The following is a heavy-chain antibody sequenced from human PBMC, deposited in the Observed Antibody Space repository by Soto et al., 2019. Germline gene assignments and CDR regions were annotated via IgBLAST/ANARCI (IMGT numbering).Heavy chain of an antibody. V-gene: IGHV1-2*02. J-gene: IGHJ3*01. CDR2: INPNSGDT. CDR1: GYTFTGYY. CDR3: SGGTPTKGGSYSVLAFDF. Sequence: QVQLVQSGAEVKKPGASVKVSCKASGYTFTGYYMHWVRQAPGQVLEWMGWINPNSGDTNYAQKVRGRVTMTSDTTLSTTHRELGRRRSDVPAVSYFSGGTPTKGGSYSVLAFDFWGQGTIVTVAS. D-gene: IGHD1-26*01.